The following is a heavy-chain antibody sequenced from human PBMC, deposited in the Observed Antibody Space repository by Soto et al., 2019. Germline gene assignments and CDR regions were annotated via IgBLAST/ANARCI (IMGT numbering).Heavy chain of an antibody. CDR2: INAGNGNT. J-gene: IGHJ4*01. CDR3: ARCRGASCANFDY. V-gene: IGHV1-3*01. Sequence: ASVKVSCKASGYTFTSYAMHWVRQAPGQRLEWMGWINAGNGNTKYSQKFQGRVTITRDTSASTAYMELSSLRSEDTAVHYCARCRGASCANFDYWGHGTLVTASS. D-gene: IGHD2-15*01. CDR1: GYTFTSYA.